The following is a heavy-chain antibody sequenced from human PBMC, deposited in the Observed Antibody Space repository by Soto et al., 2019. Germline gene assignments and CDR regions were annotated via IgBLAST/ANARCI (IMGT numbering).Heavy chain of an antibody. D-gene: IGHD3-9*01. Sequence: QVQLVESGGGVVQPGRSLRLSCAGSGFTFSDYAMHWVRQAPGRGPEWLALISFNEINTYYADSVKGRFTISRDNSKNTLFLQMNTLRAEDTAVYYCARDVSGFEYFDFWGQGTLVTVSS. J-gene: IGHJ4*02. CDR2: ISFNEINT. CDR1: GFTFSDYA. CDR3: ARDVSGFEYFDF. V-gene: IGHV3-30-3*01.